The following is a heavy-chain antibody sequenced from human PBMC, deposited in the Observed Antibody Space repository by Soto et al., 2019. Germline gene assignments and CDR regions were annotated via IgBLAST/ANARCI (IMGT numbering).Heavy chain of an antibody. J-gene: IGHJ4*02. Sequence: EVQLVESGGGLVKPGGSVRLSCEASGFTFTSDSMTWVRQAPGKGLESVSSISSHGRDIFYADSVKGRFTISRDNAKDSLHLQMNRLTGEDSAVYYCARGAALAGKLDLWGQGTLVTVSS. CDR3: ARGAALAGKLDL. CDR2: ISSHGRDI. CDR1: GFTFTSDS. D-gene: IGHD6-19*01. V-gene: IGHV3-21*06.